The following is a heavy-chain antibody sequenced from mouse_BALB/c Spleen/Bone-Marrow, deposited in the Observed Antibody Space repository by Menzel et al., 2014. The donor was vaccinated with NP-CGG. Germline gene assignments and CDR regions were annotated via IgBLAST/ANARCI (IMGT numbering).Heavy chain of an antibody. CDR2: IDPSDSET. J-gene: IGHJ2*01. D-gene: IGHD1-2*01. Sequence: QVTLKVSGPQVVRPGASVKISCKASGYSFTSYWMHWVKQRPGQGLEWIGMIDPSDSETRLNQKFKDKATLTVDKSSSTAYMQLSSPTSEDSAVYYCARVGLRLPYYFDYWGQGTTLTVSS. V-gene: IGHV1S126*01. CDR3: ARVGLRLPYYFDY. CDR1: GYSFTSYW.